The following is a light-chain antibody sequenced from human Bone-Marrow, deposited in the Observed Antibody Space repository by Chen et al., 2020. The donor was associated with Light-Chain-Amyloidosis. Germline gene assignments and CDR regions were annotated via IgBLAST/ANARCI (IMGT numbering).Light chain of an antibody. CDR2: EVT. Sequence: QWALTQPASVAGSPGQSITISCTGTSRDVGGDNHVSWYQQHPDKAPKLMIYEVTNRSSWVPDRFSGSKSDNTASLTISGLQTEDEADYFCSSYTITNTLVFGSGTRVTVL. CDR1: SRDVGGDNH. V-gene: IGLV2-14*01. CDR3: SSYTITNTLV. J-gene: IGLJ1*01.